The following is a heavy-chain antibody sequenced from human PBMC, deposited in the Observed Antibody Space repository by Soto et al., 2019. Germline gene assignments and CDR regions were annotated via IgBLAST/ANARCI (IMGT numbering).Heavy chain of an antibody. V-gene: IGHV3-30-3*01. CDR3: ASAGDYGDFY. J-gene: IGHJ4*02. Sequence: VQLVESGGGLVQPGGSLRLSCAASGFTFSTYAMHWVRQAPGKGLEWMALISFDGSSKYYADSVKGRFTISRDNSKNTLYLPMNSLRTEDTAVYYCASAGDYGDFYWGQGTLVTVSS. CDR1: GFTFSTYA. CDR2: ISFDGSSK. D-gene: IGHD4-17*01.